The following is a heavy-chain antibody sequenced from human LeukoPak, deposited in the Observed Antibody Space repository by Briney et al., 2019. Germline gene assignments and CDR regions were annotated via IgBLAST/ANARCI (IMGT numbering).Heavy chain of an antibody. CDR1: GGSISSSSYY. CDR2: IYYSGST. J-gene: IGHJ5*02. Sequence: SETLSLTCTVSGGSISSSSYYWGWIRQPPGKGLEWIGSIYYSGSTYYNPSLKSRVTISVDTSKNQFSLKLSSVAAADTAVYYCARHQQAITMVRGVRGGWFDPWGQGTLVTVSS. CDR3: ARHQQAITMVRGVRGGWFDP. V-gene: IGHV4-39*01. D-gene: IGHD3-10*01.